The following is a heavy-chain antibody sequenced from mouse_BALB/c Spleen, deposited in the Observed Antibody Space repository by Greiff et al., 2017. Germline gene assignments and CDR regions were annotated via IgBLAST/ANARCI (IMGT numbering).Heavy chain of an antibody. V-gene: IGHV3-2*02. CDR2: ISYSGST. J-gene: IGHJ4*01. CDR1: GYSITSDYA. Sequence: DVQLQESGPGLVKPSQSLSLTCTVTGYSITSDYAWNWIRQFPGNKLEWMGYISYSGSTSYNPSLKSRISITRDTSKNQFFLQLNSVTTEDTATYYCARWTGTGYAMDYWGQGTSVTVSS. CDR3: ARWTGTGYAMDY. D-gene: IGHD4-1*01.